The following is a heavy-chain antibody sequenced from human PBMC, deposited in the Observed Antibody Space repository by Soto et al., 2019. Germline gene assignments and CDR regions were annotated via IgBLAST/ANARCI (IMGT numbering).Heavy chain of an antibody. V-gene: IGHV5-51*01. CDR2: IYSGDSDT. CDR3: ARRGLCSGYDYFDY. CDR1: GYSFTSYL. Sequence: GESLKISCNGSGYSFTSYLIGWVRQMPGKGLELLGIIYSGDSDTRYIPSFQGQVTITAQKSISTTDVQCGSLKASDSAIYHCARRGLCSGYDYFDYSVQVTLVNVAS. J-gene: IGHJ4*02. D-gene: IGHD5-12*01.